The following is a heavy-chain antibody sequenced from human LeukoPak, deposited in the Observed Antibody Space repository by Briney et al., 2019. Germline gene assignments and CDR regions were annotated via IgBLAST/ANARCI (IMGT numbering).Heavy chain of an antibody. CDR1: GFTVSSNY. V-gene: IGHV3-53*01. CDR2: IYSGGST. D-gene: IGHD2-15*01. J-gene: IGHJ4*02. CDR3: ARDLVAATTIHFDY. Sequence: GGSLRLSCAASGFTVSSNYMSWVRQAPGKGLEWVSVIYSGGSTYYADSVKGRCTISRDNSKSTLYLQMNSLRAEDTAVYYCARDLVAATTIHFDYWGQGTLVTVSS.